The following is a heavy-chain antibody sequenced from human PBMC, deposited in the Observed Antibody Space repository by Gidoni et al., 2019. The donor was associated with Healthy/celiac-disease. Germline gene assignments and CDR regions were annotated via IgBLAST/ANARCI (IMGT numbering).Heavy chain of an antibody. V-gene: IGHV3-30*18. CDR2: ISYDGSNK. CDR1: GFTFSSYG. D-gene: IGHD2-21*01. CDR3: AKNARGDPDAFDI. Sequence: QVQLVASGGGVVQPGRSLRLSCAASGFTFSSYGMHWVRQAPGKGLEWVAVISYDGSNKYYADSVKGRFTISRDNSKNTLYLQMNSRRAEDTAVYYCAKNARGDPDAFDIWGQGTMVTVSS. J-gene: IGHJ3*02.